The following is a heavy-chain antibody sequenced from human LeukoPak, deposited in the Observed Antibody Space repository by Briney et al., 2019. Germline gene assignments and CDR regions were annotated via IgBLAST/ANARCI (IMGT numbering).Heavy chain of an antibody. CDR2: INQSGST. Sequence: SEALSLTCAVYGGSFSGYYWSWIRQPPGKGVEWIGEINQSGSTNYNPSLKSRVPISVDTSKHQFSLKLSSVTAADTAVYYYARQRALRYFNWSHYYYYYMDVWGKGTTVTISS. V-gene: IGHV4-34*01. CDR1: GGSFSGYY. CDR3: ARQRALRYFNWSHYYYYYMDV. D-gene: IGHD3-9*01. J-gene: IGHJ6*03.